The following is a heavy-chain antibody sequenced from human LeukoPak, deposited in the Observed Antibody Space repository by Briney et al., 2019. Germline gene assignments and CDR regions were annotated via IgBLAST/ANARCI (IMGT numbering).Heavy chain of an antibody. V-gene: IGHV3-7*01. CDR2: TKQDGSEK. CDR1: GFTFRSRW. J-gene: IGHJ4*02. Sequence: GGSLRLSCAASGFTFRSRWMSWVRQAPGKGLEWVANTKQDGSEKYYVDSVKGRFTISRDNAKNSLYLQMNSLRAEDTAVYYCARDHRPYYYDSSGMNYWGQGTLVTVSS. CDR3: ARDHRPYYYDSSGMNY. D-gene: IGHD3-22*01.